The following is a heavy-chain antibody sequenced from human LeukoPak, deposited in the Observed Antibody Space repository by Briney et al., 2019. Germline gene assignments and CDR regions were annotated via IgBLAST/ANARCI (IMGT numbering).Heavy chain of an antibody. V-gene: IGHV3-21*01. Sequence: GGSLRLSCVASGFTFSSYSMNWVRQAPGKGLEWVSSISSSSSYIYYADSVKGRFTISRDNAKNSLYLQMNSLRAEDTAVYYCARDGAVAHFDYWGQGTLVTVSS. J-gene: IGHJ4*02. CDR3: ARDGAVAHFDY. D-gene: IGHD6-19*01. CDR1: GFTFSSYS. CDR2: ISSSSSYI.